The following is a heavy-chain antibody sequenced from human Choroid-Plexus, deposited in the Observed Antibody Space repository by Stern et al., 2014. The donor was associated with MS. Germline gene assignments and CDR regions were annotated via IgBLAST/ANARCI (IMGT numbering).Heavy chain of an antibody. J-gene: IGHJ5*02. Sequence: VQLLESGGGVDQPGRPLRLSCVASGFTFGSCAMHWVRQAPGKGLVWVPGVSYDGSNKYDAESVKGRFTISRDNSQNTLYMQMSSLRPEDTAVYYCAKDRQYLTYFFDHWGQGSLVTVSS. CDR3: AKDRQYLTYFFDH. D-gene: IGHD2/OR15-2a*01. CDR2: VSYDGSNK. CDR1: GFTFGSCA. V-gene: IGHV3-30*18.